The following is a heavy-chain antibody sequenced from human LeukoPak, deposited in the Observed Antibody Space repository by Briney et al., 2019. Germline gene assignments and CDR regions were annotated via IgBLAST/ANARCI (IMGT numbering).Heavy chain of an antibody. J-gene: IGHJ6*02. D-gene: IGHD3-10*01. Sequence: SETLSLTCAVYGGSFSDYYWSWVRQPPGKGLEWIGEINHTGSTNYNPSLKSRVTISVDTSNNQFSLKLHSVTAADTAVYYCARGGKNYYVSGSFPLYYYGMDVWGQGTTVTVSS. CDR2: INHTGST. CDR1: GGSFSDYY. CDR3: ARGGKNYYVSGSFPLYYYGMDV. V-gene: IGHV4-34*01.